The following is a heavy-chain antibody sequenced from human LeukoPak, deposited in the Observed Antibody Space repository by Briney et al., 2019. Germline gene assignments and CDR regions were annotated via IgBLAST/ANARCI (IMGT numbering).Heavy chain of an antibody. CDR3: AREGSAAAGTPYAFDI. CDR1: GFTVSINY. V-gene: IGHV3-53*01. J-gene: IGHJ3*02. Sequence: PGGSLRLSCAASGFTVSINYMSWVRQAPGKGLEWVSVIYSGGSTYYADSVKGRFTISRDNSKNTLYLQMNSLRAEDTAVYYCAREGSAAAGTPYAFDIWGQGTMVTVSS. CDR2: IYSGGST. D-gene: IGHD6-13*01.